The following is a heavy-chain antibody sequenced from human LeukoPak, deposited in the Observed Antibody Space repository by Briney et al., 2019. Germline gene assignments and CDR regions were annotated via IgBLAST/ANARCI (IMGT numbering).Heavy chain of an antibody. Sequence: ASVKVSCKASGYTFTSYGISWVRQAPGQGPEWMGWISAYNGNTNYAQKLQGRVTMTTDTSTSTAYMELRSLRSDDTAVYYCARESTGYCSSTSCYSGVWFDPWGQGTLVTVSS. D-gene: IGHD2-2*02. CDR2: ISAYNGNT. J-gene: IGHJ5*02. V-gene: IGHV1-18*01. CDR1: GYTFTSYG. CDR3: ARESTGYCSSTSCYSGVWFDP.